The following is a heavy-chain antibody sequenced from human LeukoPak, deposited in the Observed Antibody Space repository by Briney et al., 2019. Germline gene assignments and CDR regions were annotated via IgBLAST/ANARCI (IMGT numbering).Heavy chain of an antibody. CDR1: GGTFSSYA. D-gene: IGHD3-9*01. J-gene: IGHJ4*02. Sequence: ASVKVSCKASGGTFSSYAISWVRQAPGQGLEWMGRIIPILGIANYAQKFQGRVTITADKSTSTAYMELSSLRSEDTAVYYCADDHAQSKILTGYYPEWGQEPWSPSPQ. CDR3: ADDHAQSKILTGYYPE. V-gene: IGHV1-69*04. CDR2: IIPILGIA.